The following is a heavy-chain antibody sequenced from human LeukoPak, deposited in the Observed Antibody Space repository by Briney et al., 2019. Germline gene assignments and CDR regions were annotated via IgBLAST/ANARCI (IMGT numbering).Heavy chain of an antibody. D-gene: IGHD6-19*01. J-gene: IGHJ4*02. Sequence: GGSLRLSCAASGFTFSSYSMNWVRQAPGKGLEWVSSISSSSSYIYYADSVKGRFTISRDNAKNSLYLQMNSLRAEDTAVYYCARRVAGTETFDYWGQGTLVTVSS. CDR1: GFTFSSYS. CDR2: ISSSSSYI. CDR3: ARRVAGTETFDY. V-gene: IGHV3-21*01.